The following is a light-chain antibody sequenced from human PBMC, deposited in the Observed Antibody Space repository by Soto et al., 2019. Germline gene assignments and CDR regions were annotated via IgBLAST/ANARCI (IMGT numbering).Light chain of an antibody. V-gene: IGKV2-30*02. CDR3: MQGTHWPQT. CDR1: QSLLHSGGNTY. CDR2: QVS. Sequence: DVVMTQSPLSLPVTPGQPASISCKSSQSLLHSGGNTYLNWFQQRPGQSPRRLIYQVSNRDSGVPDRISGSGSGTDFTLKISRVEAEDVGVYYCMQGTHWPQTFGQGTKVDIK. J-gene: IGKJ1*01.